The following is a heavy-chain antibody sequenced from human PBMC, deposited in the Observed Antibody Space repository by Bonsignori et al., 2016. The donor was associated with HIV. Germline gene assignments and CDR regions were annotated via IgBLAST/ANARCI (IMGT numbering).Heavy chain of an antibody. D-gene: IGHD3-3*01. CDR1: GFTFSSYW. Sequence: GESLKISCAASGFTFSSYWMSWVRQAPGKGLEWVANIKQDGSEKYYVDSVKGRFTISRDNAKNSLYLQMNSLRAEDTAVYYCARTYYDFWSGLYYYYYMDVWGKGTTVTVSS. V-gene: IGHV3-7*01. CDR3: ARTYYDFWSGLYYYYYMDV. CDR2: IKQDGSEK. J-gene: IGHJ6*03.